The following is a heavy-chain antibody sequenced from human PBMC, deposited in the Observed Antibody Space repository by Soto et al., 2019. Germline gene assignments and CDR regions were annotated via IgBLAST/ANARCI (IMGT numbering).Heavy chain of an antibody. CDR3: ARENGRTFDPKRVRGVIIPRYFAY. V-gene: IGHV3-33*01. Sequence: GGSLRLSCAASGFTFSSYGMHWVRQAPGKGLEWVAVIWYDGSNKYYADSVKGRFTISRDNSKNTLYLQMNSLRAEDTAVYYSARENGRTFDPKRVRGVIIPRYFAYWGQGPLVPVSS. CDR2: IWYDGSNK. CDR1: GFTFSSYG. D-gene: IGHD3-10*01. J-gene: IGHJ4*02.